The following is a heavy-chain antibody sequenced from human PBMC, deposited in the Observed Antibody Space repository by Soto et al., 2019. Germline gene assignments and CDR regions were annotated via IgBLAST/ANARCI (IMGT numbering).Heavy chain of an antibody. CDR2: IYYSGST. D-gene: IGHD5-18*01. V-gene: IGHV4-30-4*01. J-gene: IGHJ4*02. CDR3: ASTSYGSTFYDY. Sequence: QVQLQESGPGLVKPSQTLSLTCTVSGGSISSGDYYWSWIRQPPGKGLEWIGYIYYSGSTYYNPSLXRXXTISVDTSKNQFSLKLSSVTAADTAVYYCASTSYGSTFYDYWGQGTLVTVSS. CDR1: GGSISSGDYY.